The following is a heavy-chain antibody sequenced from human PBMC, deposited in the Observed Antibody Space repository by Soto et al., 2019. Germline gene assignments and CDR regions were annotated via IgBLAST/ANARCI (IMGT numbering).Heavy chain of an antibody. Sequence: SVKVSCKASGGTFSNHAISWVRQAPGQGLEWVGGIIPMFPTADYAQRFQGRVTITADDSTTTVYMELSGLRSEDTAMYYCARDDATYCGGDCYRYFYYGMDVWGQVTTLTVSS. CDR1: GGTFSNHA. CDR3: ARDDATYCGGDCYRYFYYGMDV. J-gene: IGHJ6*02. CDR2: IIPMFPTA. D-gene: IGHD2-21*02. V-gene: IGHV1-69*13.